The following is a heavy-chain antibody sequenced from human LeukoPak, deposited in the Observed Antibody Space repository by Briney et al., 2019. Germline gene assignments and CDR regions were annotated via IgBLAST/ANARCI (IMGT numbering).Heavy chain of an antibody. V-gene: IGHV4-59*01. CDR2: IYYSGST. CDR1: GFTFSSYS. D-gene: IGHD2-15*01. J-gene: IGHJ5*02. Sequence: AGGSLRLSCAASGFTFSSYSMNWVRQAPGKGLEWIGYIYYSGSTNYKSSLKSRVTISVDTSKKKFSLKLSSVTAADTAVYYCARGPYCGAGGCYSRWFDPWGQGTLVTVSS. CDR3: ARGPYCGAGGCYSRWFDP.